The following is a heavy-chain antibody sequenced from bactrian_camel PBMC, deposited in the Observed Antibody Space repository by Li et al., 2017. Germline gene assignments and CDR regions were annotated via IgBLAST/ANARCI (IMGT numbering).Heavy chain of an antibody. D-gene: IGHD7*01. CDR2: IYSDGSAQ. V-gene: IGHV3S6*01. J-gene: IGHJ4*01. CDR3: AADYTNRWCSVSGGTYRY. Sequence: HVQLVESGGGLVQPGESLRLSCVASGIPFKNYGMSWVRQAPGKELEWVSGIYSDGSAQYYSDSVKGRFTISQDKAANTLYLQMNSPEPEDSGMYYCAADYTNRWCSVSGGTYRYWGQGTQVTVS. CDR1: GIPFKNYG.